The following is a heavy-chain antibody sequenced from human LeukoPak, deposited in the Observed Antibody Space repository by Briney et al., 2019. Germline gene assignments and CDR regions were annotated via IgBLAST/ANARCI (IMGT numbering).Heavy chain of an antibody. J-gene: IGHJ5*02. Sequence: SETLSLTCTVSGVSISSGDYYWSWIRQPPGKGLEWIGCFYFSESTFYNPSLRSRVTISGDTSKNQLSLKLNSVTAADTAVYYCARAMTFHNWFNPWGQGTLVTVSS. D-gene: IGHD3/OR15-3a*01. CDR2: FYFSEST. V-gene: IGHV4-30-4*01. CDR3: ARAMTFHNWFNP. CDR1: GVSISSGDYY.